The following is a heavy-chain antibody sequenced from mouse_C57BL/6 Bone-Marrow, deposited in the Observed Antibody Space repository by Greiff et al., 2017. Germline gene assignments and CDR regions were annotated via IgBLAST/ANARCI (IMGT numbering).Heavy chain of an antibody. J-gene: IGHJ1*03. D-gene: IGHD1-1*01. V-gene: IGHV1-67*01. CDR2: ISTYYGDA. CDR3: ARGGVRTVAAPRGYLDV. Sequence: QVQLQQSGPELVRPGVSVKISCKGSGYTFTDYAMHWVKQSHAKSLEWIGVISTYYGDASYNQKFKDKATMTVKKSSSTAYMELTRLTSEDSAVYYCARGGVRTVAAPRGYLDVWGTGTTVTVSS. CDR1: GYTFTDYA.